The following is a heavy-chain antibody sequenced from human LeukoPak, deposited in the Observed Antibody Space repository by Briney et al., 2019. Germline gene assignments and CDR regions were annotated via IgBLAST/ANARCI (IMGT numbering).Heavy chain of an antibody. CDR2: ISWNSGSM. CDR1: RFTFDDYA. D-gene: IGHD2-2*01. CDR3: AKALRSPSRLSAWRPFDY. V-gene: IGHV3-9*01. J-gene: IGHJ4*02. Sequence: GRSLRLSCAASRFTFDDYAMHWVRQAPGKGLEWVSGISWNSGSMGYADSVKGRFTISRDNAKNSLYLQMNSLRAEDTALYYCAKALRSPSRLSAWRPFDYWGQGTLVTVSS.